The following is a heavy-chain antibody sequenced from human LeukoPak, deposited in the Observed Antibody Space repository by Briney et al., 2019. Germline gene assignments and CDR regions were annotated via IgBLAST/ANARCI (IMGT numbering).Heavy chain of an antibody. Sequence: PGGSLRLSCAASGFTFSSYSMSWVRHAPGKGLEWVSAISGSGDSTYYADSVKGRFTISRDNSKNTLYLQMNRLRAEDTAVYYCAKDWWDSSGWYESFQHWGQGALVTVS. CDR3: AKDWWDSSGWYESFQH. CDR1: GFTFSSYS. J-gene: IGHJ1*01. CDR2: ISGSGDST. V-gene: IGHV3-23*01. D-gene: IGHD6-19*01.